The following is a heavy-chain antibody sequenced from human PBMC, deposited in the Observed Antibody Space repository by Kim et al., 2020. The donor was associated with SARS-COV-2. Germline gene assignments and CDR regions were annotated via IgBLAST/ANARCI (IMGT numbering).Heavy chain of an antibody. J-gene: IGHJ4*02. CDR3: ARATGSGSYLLDF. CDR2: INVGNGNT. V-gene: IGHV1-3*01. D-gene: IGHD3-10*01. Sequence: ASVKVSCKASGYTFTSHAMHWVRQAPGQRLEWMGFINVGNGNTKYSDKFQGRVTITRDTSASTAYMELSRLRSEDTALYYCARATGSGSYLLDFWGQGTLVTVSS. CDR1: GYTFTSHA.